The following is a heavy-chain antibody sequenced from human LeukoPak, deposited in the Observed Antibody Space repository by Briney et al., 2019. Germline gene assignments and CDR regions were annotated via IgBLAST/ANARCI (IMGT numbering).Heavy chain of an antibody. V-gene: IGHV4-34*01. J-gene: IGHJ5*02. CDR3: AREDAALGYCSSTSCYSWWFDP. CDR1: GGSFSGYY. D-gene: IGHD2-2*02. CDR2: INHSGST. Sequence: PSETLSLTCAVYGGSFSGYYWSWIRQPPGKGLEWIGEINHSGSTNYNPSLKSRVTISVDTSKNQFSLKLSSVTAADTAVYYCAREDAALGYCSSTSCYSWWFDPWGQGTLVTVSS.